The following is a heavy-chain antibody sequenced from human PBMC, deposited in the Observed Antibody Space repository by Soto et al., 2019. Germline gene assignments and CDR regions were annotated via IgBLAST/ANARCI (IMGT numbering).Heavy chain of an antibody. D-gene: IGHD3-3*01. J-gene: IGHJ4*02. Sequence: ASVKVSCKASGYTFTSYAMHWVRQAPGQRLEWMGWINAGNGNTKYSQKFQGRVTITRDTSASTAYMELSSLRSEDTAVYYCARVPSYDFWSGYNAFFDYWGQGTLVTVSS. CDR1: GYTFTSYA. V-gene: IGHV1-3*01. CDR2: INAGNGNT. CDR3: ARVPSYDFWSGYNAFFDY.